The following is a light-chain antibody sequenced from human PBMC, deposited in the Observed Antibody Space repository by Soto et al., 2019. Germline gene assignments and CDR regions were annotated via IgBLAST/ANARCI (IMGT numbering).Light chain of an antibody. CDR1: SSDVGGYPY. CDR3: CSFAGTYTYV. V-gene: IGLV2-11*01. Sequence: QSVLTQPRSVSGSPGQSVTISCTGTSSDVGGYPYVSWYQQHPGKAPKLIIYDVTKRPSGVPDRFSGSKSGNTASLSISGRQAEDETDYYCCSFAGTYTYVFGTGTKVTVL. J-gene: IGLJ1*01. CDR2: DVT.